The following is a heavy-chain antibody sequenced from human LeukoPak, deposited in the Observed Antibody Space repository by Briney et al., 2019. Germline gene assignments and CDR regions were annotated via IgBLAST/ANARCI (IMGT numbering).Heavy chain of an antibody. CDR2: IIPIFGTA. Sequence: SVKVSCKASGGTFSSYAISWVRQAPGQGLEWMGRIIPIFGTANYAQKFQGRVTITTDESTSTAYMELSSLRSEGTAVYYCARDGENDAFDIWGQGTMVTVSS. CDR3: ARDGENDAFDI. V-gene: IGHV1-69*05. J-gene: IGHJ3*02. CDR1: GGTFSSYA.